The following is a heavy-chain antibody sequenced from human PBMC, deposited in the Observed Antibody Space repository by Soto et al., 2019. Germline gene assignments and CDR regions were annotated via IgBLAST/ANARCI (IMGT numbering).Heavy chain of an antibody. CDR1: GGSFSGYY. CDR3: ARAWSGSYYAYFQH. Sequence: SETLSLTCAVYGGSFSGYYWSWIRQPPGKGLEWIGEINHSGSTNYNPSLKSRVTISVDTSKNQFSLKLSSVTAADTAVYYCARAWSGSYYAYFQHWGQGTLVTVSS. V-gene: IGHV4-34*01. J-gene: IGHJ1*01. CDR2: INHSGST. D-gene: IGHD1-26*01.